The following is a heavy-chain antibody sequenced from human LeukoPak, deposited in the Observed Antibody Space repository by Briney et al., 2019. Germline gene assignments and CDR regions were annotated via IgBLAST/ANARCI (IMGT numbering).Heavy chain of an antibody. J-gene: IGHJ6*03. Sequence: GGSLRLSCAASGFTFSNYAMSWVRQAPGKGLEWVSTISNANGDTYYADSVKGRFTISRDNSKNTLYLQMNSLRAEDTAVYYCAKARGYYYYYYMDVWGKGTTVTVSS. CDR3: AKARGYYYYYYMDV. CDR2: ISNANGDT. V-gene: IGHV3-23*01. CDR1: GFTFSNYA. D-gene: IGHD3-10*01.